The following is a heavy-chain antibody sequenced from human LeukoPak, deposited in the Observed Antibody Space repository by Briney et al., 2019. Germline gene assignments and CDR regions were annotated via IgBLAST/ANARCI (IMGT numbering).Heavy chain of an antibody. V-gene: IGHV1-69*13. J-gene: IGHJ6*02. CDR1: GGTFSSYA. CDR3: ARVAGGTIFRRGMDV. Sequence: ASVKVSCKASGGTFSSYAISWVRQAPGQGLEWMGGIIPIFGTANYAQKFQGRVTITADESTSTAYMELSSLRSEDTAVYYCARVAGGTIFRRGMDVWGQGTTVTVSS. CDR2: IIPIFGTA. D-gene: IGHD3-9*01.